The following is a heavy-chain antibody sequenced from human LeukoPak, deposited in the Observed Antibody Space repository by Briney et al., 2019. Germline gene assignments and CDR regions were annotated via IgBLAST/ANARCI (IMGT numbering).Heavy chain of an antibody. Sequence: PGGSLRLSCAASGFTFSSYAISWVRQAPGQGLEWMGGIIPIFGTANYAQKFQGRVTITADESTSTAYMELSSLRSEDTAMYYCARCAQPLVVPATNWFDPWGQGTLVTVSS. D-gene: IGHD2-2*01. J-gene: IGHJ5*02. CDR2: IIPIFGTA. V-gene: IGHV1-69*01. CDR3: ARCAQPLVVPATNWFDP. CDR1: GFTFSSYA.